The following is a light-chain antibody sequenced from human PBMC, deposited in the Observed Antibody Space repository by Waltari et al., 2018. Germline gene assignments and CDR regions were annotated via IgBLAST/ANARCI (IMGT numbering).Light chain of an antibody. CDR1: VLAKKY. V-gene: IGLV3-27*01. CDR3: YSAADNLEV. Sequence: SYELTQPSSVSVSRGQTARITCSGDVLAKKYARWFQQKPGQAPVLVIYKDSERPSGIPERFSGSSSGTTVTLTISGAQVEDEADYYCYSAADNLEVFGGGTKLTVL. CDR2: KDS. J-gene: IGLJ3*02.